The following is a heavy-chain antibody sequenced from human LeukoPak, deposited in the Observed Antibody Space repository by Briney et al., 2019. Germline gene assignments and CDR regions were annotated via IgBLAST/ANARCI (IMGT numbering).Heavy chain of an antibody. D-gene: IGHD3-16*01. CDR1: GGSISSNNYY. J-gene: IGHJ6*03. V-gene: IGHV4-39*01. Sequence: NPSETLSLTCTVSGGSISSNNYYWGWIRQPPGKGLEWIGSISYSGSTYYNPSLKSRVTISVDTSKNQFSLKLSSVTAADTAVYYCARHGDYYYHMDVWGKGTTVTISS. CDR2: ISYSGST. CDR3: ARHGDYYYHMDV.